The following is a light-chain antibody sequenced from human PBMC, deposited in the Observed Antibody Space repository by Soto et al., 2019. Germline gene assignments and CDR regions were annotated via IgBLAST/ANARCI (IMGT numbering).Light chain of an antibody. Sequence: EIVLTQSPGTLSLSPGERATLSCRVSQSISSNSLAWYQQKPSQAPRLLIYAASSRATGIPDRFSGSGSGKDFTLTISRLEPEDFAVYYCQRGSFGQGTKLEIK. CDR2: AAS. V-gene: IGKV3-20*01. CDR3: QRGS. J-gene: IGKJ2*04. CDR1: QSISSNS.